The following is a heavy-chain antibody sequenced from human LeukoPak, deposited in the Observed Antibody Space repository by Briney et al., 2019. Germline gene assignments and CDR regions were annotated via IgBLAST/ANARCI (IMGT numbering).Heavy chain of an antibody. Sequence: GGSLRLSCAASGFTFSSYAMSWVRQAPGKGLEWVAFIRYDGSNKYYADSVKGRFTISRDNSKNTLYLQMNSLRAEDTAVYYCASHTMVRALLSYWGQGTLVTVSS. CDR2: IRYDGSNK. D-gene: IGHD3-10*01. CDR1: GFTFSSYA. J-gene: IGHJ4*02. V-gene: IGHV3-30*02. CDR3: ASHTMVRALLSY.